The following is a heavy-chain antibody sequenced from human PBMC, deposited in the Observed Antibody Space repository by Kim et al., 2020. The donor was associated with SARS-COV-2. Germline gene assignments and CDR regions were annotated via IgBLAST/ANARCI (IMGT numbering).Heavy chain of an antibody. CDR3: ARGRVGVVPSPILGLAHFWTFRYVDV. J-gene: IGHJ6*03. V-gene: IGHV4-34*01. D-gene: IGHD3-3*02. CDR1: GVSISDFS. CDR2: VHQGGTT. Sequence: SETLSLTCAFFGVSISDFSWIWIRQSPGKGLQWVGEVHQGGTTNYNPALKSRVTISLDTSKNQISLNVASVATTDTAIYYCARGRVGVVPSPILGLAHFWTFRYVDVWGRGDAVTVS.